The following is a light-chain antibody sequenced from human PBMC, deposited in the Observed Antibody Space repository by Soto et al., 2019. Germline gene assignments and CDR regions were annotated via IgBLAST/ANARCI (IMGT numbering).Light chain of an antibody. V-gene: IGLV1-40*01. CDR1: SSNIGAGYD. CDR2: GNS. J-gene: IGLJ3*02. CDR3: QSYDSSLSGSV. Sequence: QSVLTQPPSVSGAPGQRVTISCNESSSNIGAGYDVHWYQQLPGTAPKLLIYGNSNRPSGVPDRFSGSKSGTSASLAITGLQAKDEADYHCQSYDSSLSGSVFGGGTKLTVL.